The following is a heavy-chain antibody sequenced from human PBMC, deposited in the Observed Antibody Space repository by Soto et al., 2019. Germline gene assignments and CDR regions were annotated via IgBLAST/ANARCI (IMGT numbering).Heavy chain of an antibody. D-gene: IGHD3-22*01. CDR1: GGTFSSYA. V-gene: IGHV1-69*13. CDR3: ARDHQYYDSSGSNWFGP. J-gene: IGHJ5*02. Sequence: SVKVSCKASGGTFSSYAISWVRQAPGQGLEWMGGIIPIFGTANYAQKFQGRVTITADESTSTAYMELSSLRSEDTAVYYCARDHQYYDSSGSNWFGPWGQGTLVTVSS. CDR2: IIPIFGTA.